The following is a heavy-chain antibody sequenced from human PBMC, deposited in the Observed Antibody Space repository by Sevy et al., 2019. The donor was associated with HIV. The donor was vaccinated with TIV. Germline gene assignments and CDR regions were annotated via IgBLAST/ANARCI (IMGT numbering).Heavy chain of an antibody. CDR1: GFTFNIYG. J-gene: IGHJ3*02. D-gene: IGHD3-16*01. V-gene: IGHV3-33*04. CDR3: VREKGPFTAFDI. Sequence: GESLKISCAASGFTFNIYGMHWVRQAPGKGLEWVAVIWKDGHNKFYAGSVRGRFTFSRDNSRSTLSLQMDSLRVEDTAVYYCVREKGPFTAFDIWGQGTMVTVSS. CDR2: IWKDGHNK.